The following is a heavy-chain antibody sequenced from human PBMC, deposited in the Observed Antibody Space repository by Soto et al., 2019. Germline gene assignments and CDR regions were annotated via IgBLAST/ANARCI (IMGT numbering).Heavy chain of an antibody. CDR1: GFTFSIYS. D-gene: IGHD5-18*01. V-gene: IGHV3-48*02. CDR3: ARDVGGYRYATFDY. CDR2: ISSSSSNI. J-gene: IGHJ4*02. Sequence: GGSLRLSCAASGFTFSIYSMNWVRQAPGKGLEWVSYISSSSSNIYYADSVKGRFTISRDNAKNSLYLQMNSLRDEDTAVYYCARDVGGYRYATFDYWGQGTLVTVSS.